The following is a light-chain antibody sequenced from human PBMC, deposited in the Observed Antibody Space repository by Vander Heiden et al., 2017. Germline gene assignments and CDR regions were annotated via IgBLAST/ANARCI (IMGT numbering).Light chain of an antibody. CDR2: DNN. CDR1: SSNMGNKY. Sequence: QYVLTEPLSLYAAPGQRVTLSCSGSSSNMGNKYVSWYQQLPGTAPKLLSDDNNKRPSGIPDRFSGSKSGTSATLGITGLQTGDEADYYCGTWDSSLSAVVFGGGTKLTVL. J-gene: IGLJ2*01. V-gene: IGLV1-51*01. CDR3: GTWDSSLSAVV.